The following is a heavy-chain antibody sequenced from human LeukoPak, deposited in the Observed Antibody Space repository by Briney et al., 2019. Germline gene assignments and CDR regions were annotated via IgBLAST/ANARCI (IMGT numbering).Heavy chain of an antibody. CDR2: IYYSGST. J-gene: IGHJ5*02. D-gene: IGHD2-2*01. CDR3: ARGQDIVVVPAAIWFDP. V-gene: IGHV4-31*03. Sequence: SQTLSLTCTVSGGSISSGGYYWSWIRQHPGKGLEWIGYIYYSGSTYYNPSLKSRVTISVDTSKNQFSLKLSSVTAADTAVYYCARGQDIVVVPAAIWFDPWGQGTLVTVSS. CDR1: GGSISSGGYY.